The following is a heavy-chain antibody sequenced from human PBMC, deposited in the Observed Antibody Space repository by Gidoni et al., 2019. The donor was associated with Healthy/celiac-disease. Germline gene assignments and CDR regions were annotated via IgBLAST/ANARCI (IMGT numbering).Heavy chain of an antibody. CDR2: ISSSGSTI. J-gene: IGHJ6*02. Sequence: QVQLVESGGGLVKPGGSLRLSGAASGFTSSDDYRSWMRQAPGKGLEWVSYISSSGSTIYYADSVKGRFTISRDNAKNSLYLQMNSLRAEDTAVYYCARDEMRKRAARRDYYYYYGMDVWGQGTTVTVSS. CDR1: GFTSSDDY. D-gene: IGHD6-6*01. CDR3: ARDEMRKRAARRDYYYYYGMDV. V-gene: IGHV3-11*01.